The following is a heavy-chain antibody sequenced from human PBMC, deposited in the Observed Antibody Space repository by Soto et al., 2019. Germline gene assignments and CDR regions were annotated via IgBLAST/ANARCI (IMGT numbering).Heavy chain of an antibody. CDR2: ISGSGGST. J-gene: IGHJ4*02. CDR3: AKEIVVVVAATTRDDY. CDR1: GFTFSSYA. Sequence: GGSLRLSCAASGFTFSSYAMSWVRQAPGKGLEWVSAISGSGGSTYYADSVKGRFTISRDNSKNTLYLQMNSLRAEDTAVYYCAKEIVVVVAATTRDDYWGQGTLVTFSS. D-gene: IGHD2-15*01. V-gene: IGHV3-23*01.